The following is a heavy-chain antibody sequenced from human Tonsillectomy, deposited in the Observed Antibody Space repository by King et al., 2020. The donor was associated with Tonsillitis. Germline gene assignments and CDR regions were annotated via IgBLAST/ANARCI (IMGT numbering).Heavy chain of an antibody. CDR1: GYSFTSYA. Sequence: QLVQSGAEVKKPGASVKVSCKASGYSFTSYAISWVRQAPGQGLEWMGWISGYNGNTNSAQKFQGRVTMTTDTSTSTAYMELRSLRSDDTAVYYCARDPGVTTNNWSDPWGQGTLVTVSS. CDR2: ISGYNGNT. CDR3: ARDPGVTTNNWSDP. J-gene: IGHJ5*02. D-gene: IGHD4-11*01. V-gene: IGHV1-18*01.